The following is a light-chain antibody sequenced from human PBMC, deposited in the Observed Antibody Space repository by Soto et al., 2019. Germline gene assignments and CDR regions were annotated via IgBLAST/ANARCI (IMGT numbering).Light chain of an antibody. Sequence: AIQLTQSPSSLSASVGDRVNITCRASQGISSALAWYQQKPVKAPKLLIYDASSLESGVPSRFSGSGSGTDFTLTISSLQPADFATYYCQQFNSYPLTFGQGTQVEIK. J-gene: IGKJ1*01. V-gene: IGKV1-13*02. CDR1: QGISSA. CDR2: DAS. CDR3: QQFNSYPLT.